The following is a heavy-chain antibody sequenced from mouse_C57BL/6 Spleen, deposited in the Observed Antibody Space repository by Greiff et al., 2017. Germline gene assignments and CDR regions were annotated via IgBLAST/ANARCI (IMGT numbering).Heavy chain of an antibody. Sequence: VQLQQPGAELVRPGSSVKLSCKASGYTFTSYWMQWVKQRPTQGLEWIGNIDPSDSEAHYNQKFKDKATLSVDKSSSTAYMQLSSLTSEDSADYYCARWGTAVDYWGQNTTLAVSS. CDR1: GYTFTSYW. CDR3: ARWGTAVDY. D-gene: IGHD2-14*01. CDR2: IDPSDSEA. V-gene: IGHV1-52*01. J-gene: IGHJ2*01.